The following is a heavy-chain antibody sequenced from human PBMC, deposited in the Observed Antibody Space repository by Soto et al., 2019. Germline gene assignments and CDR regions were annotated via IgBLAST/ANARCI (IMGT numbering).Heavy chain of an antibody. CDR1: GFTFSSYG. CDR2: IWYDGSNK. Sequence: QVQLVESGGGVVQPGRSLRLSCAASGFTFSSYGMHWVRQAPGNGLEWVAVIWYDGSNKYYADSVKGRFTISRDNSKNTLYLQMNSLRAEDTAVYYCARDEDSSVDTLNWFDPWGQGTLVTVSS. J-gene: IGHJ5*02. D-gene: IGHD5-18*01. V-gene: IGHV3-33*01. CDR3: ARDEDSSVDTLNWFDP.